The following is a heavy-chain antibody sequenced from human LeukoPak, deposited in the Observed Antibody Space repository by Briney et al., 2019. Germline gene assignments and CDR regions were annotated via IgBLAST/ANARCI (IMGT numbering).Heavy chain of an antibody. J-gene: IGHJ5*02. Sequence: SETLSLTCTVSGASISSFDWTWIRQPPGKGLEWIGYISSSGSTKYNPSLQSRVTISVDTSKSQFSLKLSSVTAADTAVYYCARDRTVLLWFGELQFGRNWFDPWGQGTLVTVSS. CDR2: ISSSGST. CDR1: GASISSFD. D-gene: IGHD3-10*01. CDR3: ARDRTVLLWFGELQFGRNWFDP. V-gene: IGHV4-59*12.